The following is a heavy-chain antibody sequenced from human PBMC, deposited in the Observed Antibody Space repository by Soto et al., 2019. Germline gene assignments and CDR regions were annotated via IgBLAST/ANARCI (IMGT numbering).Heavy chain of an antibody. CDR2: ISGGRDST. CDR1: GFTFSNYA. D-gene: IGHD3-22*01. V-gene: IGHV3-23*01. Sequence: LRLSFTASGFTFSNYAVSWVRQAPGKGLEWVSSISGGRDSTYYADSVKGRFTISRDNSKNTLYLQMDSLRAEDTALYYCAKKDGTDGYYDAFDIWGRGTMVTVSS. J-gene: IGHJ3*02. CDR3: AKKDGTDGYYDAFDI.